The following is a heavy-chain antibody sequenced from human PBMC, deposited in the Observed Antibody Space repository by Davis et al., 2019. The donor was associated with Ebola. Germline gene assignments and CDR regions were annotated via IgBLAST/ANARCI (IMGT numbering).Heavy chain of an antibody. D-gene: IGHD6-13*01. J-gene: IGHJ4*02. CDR2: ITGSGYTK. CDR3: AKDRVAAAGTPLDS. CDR1: GFNFKNYG. Sequence: PGGSLRLSCAASGFNFKNYGMTWVRQDPGKGLEWVSSITGSGYTKYYADSLKARFTISRDSSTNTLYLHMNSLRLEDTAIYYCAKDRVAAAGTPLDSWGQGTLVTVSS. V-gene: IGHV3-23*01.